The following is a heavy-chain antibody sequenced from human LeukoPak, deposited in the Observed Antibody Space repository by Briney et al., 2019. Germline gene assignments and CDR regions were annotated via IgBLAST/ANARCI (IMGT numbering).Heavy chain of an antibody. D-gene: IGHD2/OR15-2a*01. Sequence: SETLSLTCAVYGGSFSGYYWSWIRQPPGKGLEWIGEINHSGSTNYNPSLKSRVTISVDTSKNQFSLKLSSMTAADTAVYYCARGDFIDYWGQGTLVTVSS. CDR2: INHSGST. CDR3: ARGDFIDY. CDR1: GGSFSGYY. J-gene: IGHJ4*02. V-gene: IGHV4-34*01.